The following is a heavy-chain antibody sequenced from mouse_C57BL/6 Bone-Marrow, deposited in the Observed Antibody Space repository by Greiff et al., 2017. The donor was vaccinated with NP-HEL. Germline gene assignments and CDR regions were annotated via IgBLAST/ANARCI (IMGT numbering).Heavy chain of an antibody. CDR3: ARYSYASYFDY. J-gene: IGHJ2*01. D-gene: IGHD1-1*01. Sequence: QVQLQQSGPELVKPGASVKISCKASGYAFSSSWMNWVKQRPGKGLEWIGRIYPGDGDTNYIGKFKGKATLTADKSSTTAYMQLSSLTSEDSAVYFCARYSYASYFDYWGQGTTLTVSS. CDR2: IYPGDGDT. V-gene: IGHV1-82*01. CDR1: GYAFSSSW.